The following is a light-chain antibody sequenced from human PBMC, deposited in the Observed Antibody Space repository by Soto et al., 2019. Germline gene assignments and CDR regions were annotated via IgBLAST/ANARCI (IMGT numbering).Light chain of an antibody. CDR3: QQRSSTIT. CDR1: QSVSNNY. J-gene: IGKJ5*01. CDR2: GAS. V-gene: IGKV3-20*01. Sequence: EIVLTQSPGTLSLSPGERATLSCRASQSVSNNYLAWYQPKPGQAPRLLIYGASNTATGIPDRFSGSGSGTDFILTISSLEPEDFAVYYCQQRSSTITFGQGTRLEIK.